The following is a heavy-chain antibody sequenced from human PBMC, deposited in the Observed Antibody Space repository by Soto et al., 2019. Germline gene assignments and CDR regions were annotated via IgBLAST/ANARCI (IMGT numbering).Heavy chain of an antibody. D-gene: IGHD5-12*01. CDR2: IYHSGST. Sequence: WSWIRQPPGKGLEWIGYIYHSGSTYYKPPLKSRVTISVDRSKNQFSLKLSSVTAADTAVYYCARGYSGYEYYFDYWGQGTLVTVSS. J-gene: IGHJ4*02. V-gene: IGHV4-30-2*01. CDR3: ARGYSGYEYYFDY.